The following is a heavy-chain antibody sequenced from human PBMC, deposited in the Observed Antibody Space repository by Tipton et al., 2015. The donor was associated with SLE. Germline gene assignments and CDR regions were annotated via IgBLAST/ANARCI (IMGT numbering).Heavy chain of an antibody. Sequence: SLRLSCAASGFTFSSYSMSWVRQAPGKGLEWVANIKQDGSEKYYVDSVKGRFTISRDNAKNSLYLQMNSLRAEDTAVYYCARDSAIVVQAFDIWGQGTMVTVSS. CDR3: ARDSAIVVQAFDI. J-gene: IGHJ3*02. V-gene: IGHV3-7*01. D-gene: IGHD3-22*01. CDR2: IKQDGSEK. CDR1: GFTFSSYS.